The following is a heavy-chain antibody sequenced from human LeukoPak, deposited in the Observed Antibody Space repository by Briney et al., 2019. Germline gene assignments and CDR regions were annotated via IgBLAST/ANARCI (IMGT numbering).Heavy chain of an antibody. CDR2: IYSGGST. J-gene: IGHJ4*02. D-gene: IGHD2-15*01. V-gene: IGHV3-53*01. Sequence: AGGSLRLSCAASGFTVSSNYISWVRQAPGKGLEWVSVIYSGGSTYYADSVKGRFTISRDNSKNTLYLQMNSLRAEDTAVYYCARDCSGGSCYGLDYWGQGTLVTVSS. CDR3: ARDCSGGSCYGLDY. CDR1: GFTVSSNY.